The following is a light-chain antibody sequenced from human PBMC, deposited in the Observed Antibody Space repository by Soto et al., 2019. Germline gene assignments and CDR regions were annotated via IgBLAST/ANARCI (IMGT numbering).Light chain of an antibody. CDR3: RSDTRSTTLDVV. J-gene: IGLJ2*01. V-gene: IGLV2-14*01. Sequence: QSALPQPASVSGSPGQWSTISRTGTTTDVGGHNSVSWYQQHPGTAPKPMIYEVTDRPSGVSNRFSGSTSGNTSSLTISGLEAEDEADYYCRSDTRSTTLDVVFGGGTKVPVL. CDR1: TTDVGGHNS. CDR2: EVT.